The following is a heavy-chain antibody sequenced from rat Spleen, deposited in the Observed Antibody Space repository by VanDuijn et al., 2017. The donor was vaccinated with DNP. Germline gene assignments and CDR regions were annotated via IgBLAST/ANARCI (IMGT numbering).Heavy chain of an antibody. Sequence: EVQLVESGGGLVQPGRSLKLSCAASGFTFSFYGMAWVRQAPKKGLEWVASISASGGSTSYRDSVKGRFTISRDNAKSTLYLQMDSLRSEDTAAYYCTIDFERGYWGQGVMVTVSS. D-gene: IGHD1-11*01. J-gene: IGHJ2*01. CDR2: ISASGGST. CDR3: TIDFERGY. CDR1: GFTFSFYG. V-gene: IGHV5-19*01.